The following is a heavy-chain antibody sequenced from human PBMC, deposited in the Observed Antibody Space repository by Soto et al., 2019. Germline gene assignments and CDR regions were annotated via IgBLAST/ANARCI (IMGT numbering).Heavy chain of an antibody. D-gene: IGHD2-15*01. J-gene: IGHJ6*02. CDR1: GGTFSSYA. Sequence: ASVKVSCKASGGTFSSYAISWVRQAPGQGLEWMGGIIPIFGTANYAQKFQGRVTITADKSTSTAYMELSSLRSEDTAVYYCARGGLPRFALAAHSYYYGMDVWGQGTTVTVPS. CDR2: IIPIFGTA. CDR3: ARGGLPRFALAAHSYYYGMDV. V-gene: IGHV1-69*06.